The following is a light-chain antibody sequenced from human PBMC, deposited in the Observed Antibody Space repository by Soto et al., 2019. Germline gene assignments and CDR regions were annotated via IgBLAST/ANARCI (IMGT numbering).Light chain of an antibody. J-gene: IGKJ1*01. CDR3: QQYVSSPWT. Sequence: EIALTQSPGTLSLFPGERATLSCRASQSISSSYLAWYQQKPGQAPRPLIYGASSRATGIPDRFSGSGSGTDFTLTISRLEPEDFAVYYCQQYVSSPWTFGQGTKVEIK. V-gene: IGKV3-20*01. CDR2: GAS. CDR1: QSISSSY.